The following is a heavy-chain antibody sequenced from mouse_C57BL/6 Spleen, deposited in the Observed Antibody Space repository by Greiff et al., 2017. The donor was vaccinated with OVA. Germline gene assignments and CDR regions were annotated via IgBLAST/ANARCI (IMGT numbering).Heavy chain of an antibody. D-gene: IGHD2-5*01. CDR1: GYTFTEYT. J-gene: IGHJ2*01. Sequence: VQRVESGAELVKPGASVKLSCKASGYTFTEYTIHWVKQRSGQGLEWIGWFYPGSGSIKYNEKFKDKATLTADKSSSTVYMELSRLTSEDSAVYFCARHEEEAGTYYSNYGFDYWGQGTTLTVSS. CDR2: FYPGSGSI. CDR3: ARHEEEAGTYYSNYGFDY. V-gene: IGHV1-62-2*01.